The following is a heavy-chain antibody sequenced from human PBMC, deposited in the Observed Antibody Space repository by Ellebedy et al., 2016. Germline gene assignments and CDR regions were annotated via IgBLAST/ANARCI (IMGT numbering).Heavy chain of an antibody. CDR2: ISYDGNNK. J-gene: IGHJ4*02. Sequence: GESLKISXAASGFSFSTYTMHWVRQAPGKGLEWVAVISYDGNNKYYADSVRGRFTISRDNSKNTLYLQINSLRTEDTALYYCARVGTWFDYWGQGTLVTVSS. D-gene: IGHD4/OR15-4a*01. CDR1: GFSFSTYT. CDR3: ARVGTWFDY. V-gene: IGHV3-30-3*01.